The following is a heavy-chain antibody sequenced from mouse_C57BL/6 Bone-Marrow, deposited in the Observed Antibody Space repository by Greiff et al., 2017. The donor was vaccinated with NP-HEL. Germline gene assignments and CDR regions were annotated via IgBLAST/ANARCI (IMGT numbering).Heavy chain of an antibody. CDR1: GYTFTSYG. CDR3: ARSHYDAMDY. D-gene: IGHD1-1*02. Sequence: QVHVKQSGAELARPGASVKLSCKASGYTFTSYGISWVKQRTGQGLEWIGEIYPRSGNTYYNEKFKGKATLTADKSSSTAYMELRSLTSEDSAVYFCARSHYDAMDYWGQGTSVTVSS. J-gene: IGHJ4*01. CDR2: IYPRSGNT. V-gene: IGHV1-81*01.